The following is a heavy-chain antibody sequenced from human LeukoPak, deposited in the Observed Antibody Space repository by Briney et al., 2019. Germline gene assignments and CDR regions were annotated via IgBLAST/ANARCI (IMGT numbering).Heavy chain of an antibody. CDR3: ARIGYGVSFDY. J-gene: IGHJ4*02. Sequence: GGSLRLSCAASGFTFSSYEMNWVRQAPGQGLEWVSYISSSGNAIYYEDCGNGRYTISRDNDKNSLYLQMNSLRAEDTAFYYCARIGYGVSFDYWGQGTLVTVSS. CDR1: GFTFSSYE. V-gene: IGHV3-48*03. CDR2: ISSSGNAI. D-gene: IGHD4/OR15-4a*01.